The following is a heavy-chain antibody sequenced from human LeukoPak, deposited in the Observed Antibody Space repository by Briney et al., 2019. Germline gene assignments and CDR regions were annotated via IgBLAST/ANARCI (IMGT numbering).Heavy chain of an antibody. Sequence: TGGSLRLSCAASGFTFSSYAMSWVRQAPGKGLEWVSGISGSGGSTNYADSVKGRFTISRDNSKNTLYLQMNSLRAEDTAVYYCAKDRGNWNFFFDYWGQGTLVTVSS. CDR1: GFTFSSYA. V-gene: IGHV3-23*01. CDR3: AKDRGNWNFFFDY. CDR2: ISGSGGST. J-gene: IGHJ4*02. D-gene: IGHD1-1*01.